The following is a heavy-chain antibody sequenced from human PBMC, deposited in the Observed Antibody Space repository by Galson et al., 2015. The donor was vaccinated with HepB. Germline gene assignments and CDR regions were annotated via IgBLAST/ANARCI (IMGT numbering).Heavy chain of an antibody. V-gene: IGHV2-5*01. CDR2: IYWNDDK. J-gene: IGHJ3*01. Sequence: PALVKPTQTLTLTCTFSGFSLSTSGVAVGWIRQPPGKALEWLALIYWNDDKRYSPSLKSRLTIAKDTSKNQVVLAMTNMKSVDTGTYYCAHSPSISGDYSLHTSTNACDVWGQGTLVTVAS. D-gene: IGHD3-22*01. CDR3: AHSPSISGDYSLHTSTNACDV. CDR1: GFSLSTSGVA.